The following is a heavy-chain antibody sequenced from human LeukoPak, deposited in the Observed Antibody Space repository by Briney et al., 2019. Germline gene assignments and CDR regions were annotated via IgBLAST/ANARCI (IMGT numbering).Heavy chain of an antibody. CDR1: GYTFTSYG. J-gene: IGHJ4*02. Sequence: ASVKVSCKASGYTFTSYGISWVRQAPGQGLEWMGWINPNSGGTNYAQKFQGRVTMTRDTSISTAYVELSRLRSDDTAVYYCARDLEGPMVRGENFDYWGQGTLVTVSS. V-gene: IGHV1-2*02. CDR3: ARDLEGPMVRGENFDY. D-gene: IGHD3-10*01. CDR2: INPNSGGT.